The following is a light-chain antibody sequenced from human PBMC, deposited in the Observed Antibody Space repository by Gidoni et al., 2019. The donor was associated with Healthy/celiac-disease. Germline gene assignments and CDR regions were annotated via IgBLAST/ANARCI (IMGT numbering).Light chain of an antibody. Sequence: DIQMTQSPSTLSASVGDRVTIPCRASQSISSWLAWYQQKPGKAPKLLIYKASSLESGVPSRFSGSGSGTEFTLTISSLQPDDFATYYCQQYNSYSYTFGPGTKLEIK. J-gene: IGKJ2*01. CDR1: QSISSW. V-gene: IGKV1-5*03. CDR2: KAS. CDR3: QQYNSYSYT.